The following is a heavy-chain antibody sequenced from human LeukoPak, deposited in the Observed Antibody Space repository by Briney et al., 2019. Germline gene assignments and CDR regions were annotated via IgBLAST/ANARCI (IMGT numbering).Heavy chain of an antibody. CDR1: GGSISSSSYY. V-gene: IGHV4-39*01. CDR2: IYYSGST. Sequence: SETLSLTCTVSGGSISSSSYYWGWIRQPPGKGLEWIGSIYYSGSTYYNPSLKSRVTISVDTSKNQFSLKLSSVTAADTAVYYCARHAAVRGNLVDYWGQGTLVIVSS. J-gene: IGHJ4*02. CDR3: ARHAAVRGNLVDY. D-gene: IGHD3-10*01.